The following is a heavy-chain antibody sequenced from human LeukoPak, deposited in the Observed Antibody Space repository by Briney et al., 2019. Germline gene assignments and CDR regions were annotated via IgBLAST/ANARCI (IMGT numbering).Heavy chain of an antibody. D-gene: IGHD3-10*01. CDR3: ARFELLWFGEFDY. CDR1: GFTFSSYA. CDR2: IKQDGSEK. Sequence: GGSLRLSCAASGFTFSSYAMSWVRQAPGKGLEWVANIKQDGSEKYYVDSVKGRFTISRDNAKNSLYLQMNSLRAEDTAVYYCARFELLWFGEFDYWGQGTLVTVSS. V-gene: IGHV3-7*01. J-gene: IGHJ4*02.